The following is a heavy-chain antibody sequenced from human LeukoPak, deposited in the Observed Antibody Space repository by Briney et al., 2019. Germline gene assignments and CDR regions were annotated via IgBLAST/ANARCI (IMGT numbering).Heavy chain of an antibody. V-gene: IGHV3-7*04. Sequence: GGSLRLSCAASGFPFAPFWMTWVRQAPWKGPEFVATMNRDGSEVAYGNSVRGRFTISRDNAKNSLYLQMYSLRAEDTAVYYCARGIDEWLYLNYWGQGALVTVSS. CDR3: ARGIDEWLYLNY. CDR1: GFPFAPFW. D-gene: IGHD3-3*01. CDR2: MNRDGSEV. J-gene: IGHJ4*02.